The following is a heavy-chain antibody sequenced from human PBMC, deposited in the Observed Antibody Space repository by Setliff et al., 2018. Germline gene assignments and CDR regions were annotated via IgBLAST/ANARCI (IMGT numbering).Heavy chain of an antibody. Sequence: LRLSCAASGFALRHFAVTWVRQTPGRGLEWVSSITGSGDITEYGDSVRGRFTISRDNSKNTVYLQMNSLRAEDTAKYYCAKDPNGDYIGAFDSWGRGTLVTVS. V-gene: IGHV3-23*01. D-gene: IGHD4-17*01. CDR3: AKDPNGDYIGAFDS. CDR2: ITGSGDIT. J-gene: IGHJ5*01. CDR1: GFALRHFA.